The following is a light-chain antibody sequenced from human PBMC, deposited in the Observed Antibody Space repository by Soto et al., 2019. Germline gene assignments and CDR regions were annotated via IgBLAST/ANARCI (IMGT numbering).Light chain of an antibody. Sequence: ALTQPASVSGSPGQSVTISCTGTSSDVGTYNFVSWYQQHPGKVPKLMIYEVSERPSGVSHRFSGSKSGNTASLTISGLQAEDEADYYCSSYTSTKVLFGGGTKLTVL. CDR3: SSYTSTKVL. J-gene: IGLJ2*01. CDR1: SSDVGTYNF. CDR2: EVS. V-gene: IGLV2-14*01.